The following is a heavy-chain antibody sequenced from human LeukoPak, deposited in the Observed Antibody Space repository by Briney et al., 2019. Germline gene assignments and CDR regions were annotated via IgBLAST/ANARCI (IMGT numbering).Heavy chain of an antibody. V-gene: IGHV4-39*01. CDR1: GGSISSSSYY. D-gene: IGHD3-16*02. Sequence: SETLSLTCTVSGGSISSSSYYWGWIRQPPGKGLEWIGSIYYSGSTYHNPSLKSRVTISVDTSKNQFSLKLSSVTAADTAVYYCARRLNHESYRYTVFDYWGQGTLVTVSS. CDR3: ARRLNHESYRYTVFDY. CDR2: IYYSGST. J-gene: IGHJ4*02.